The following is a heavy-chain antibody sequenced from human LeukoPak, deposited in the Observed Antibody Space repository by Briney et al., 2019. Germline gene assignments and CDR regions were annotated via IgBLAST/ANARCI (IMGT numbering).Heavy chain of an antibody. V-gene: IGHV4-39*07. D-gene: IGHD3-22*01. CDR3: ARGLGYYDSSPDY. J-gene: IGHJ4*02. Sequence: SETLSLTCTVSGGSISSSYYYWSWIRQPPGKGLEWIGEINHSGSTNYNPSLKSRVTISVDTSKNQFSLKLSSVTAADTAVYYCARGLGYYDSSPDYWGQGTLVTVSS. CDR1: GGSISSSYYY. CDR2: INHSGST.